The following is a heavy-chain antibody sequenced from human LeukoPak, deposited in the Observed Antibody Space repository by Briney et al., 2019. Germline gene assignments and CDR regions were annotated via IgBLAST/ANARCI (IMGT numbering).Heavy chain of an antibody. CDR1: GGSISSYY. V-gene: IGHV4-59*01. J-gene: IGHJ5*02. CDR2: IYYSGST. CDR3: ARAAGGLGTLNWFDP. D-gene: IGHD7-27*01. Sequence: SETLSLTCTGSGGSISSYYWSWIRQPPGKGLEWIGYIYYSGSTNYNPSLKSRVTISVDTSKNQFSLKLSSVTAADTAVYYCARAAGGLGTLNWFDPWGQGTLVTVSS.